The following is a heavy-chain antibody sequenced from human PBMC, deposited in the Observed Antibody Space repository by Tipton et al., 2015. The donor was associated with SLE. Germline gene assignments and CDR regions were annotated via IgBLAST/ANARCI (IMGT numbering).Heavy chain of an antibody. Sequence: TLSLTCAVYGGSFSGYYWSWIRQPPGKGLEWIGEINHSGSTNYNPSLKSRVIISVDTSKNQFSLKLSSVTAADTAVYYCARHGPVLWFREFPFDYWGQGTLVTVSS. V-gene: IGHV4-34*01. CDR1: GGSFSGYY. CDR2: INHSGST. D-gene: IGHD3-10*01. J-gene: IGHJ4*02. CDR3: ARHGPVLWFREFPFDY.